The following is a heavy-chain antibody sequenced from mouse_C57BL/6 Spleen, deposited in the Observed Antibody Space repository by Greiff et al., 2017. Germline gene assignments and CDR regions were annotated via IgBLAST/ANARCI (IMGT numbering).Heavy chain of an antibody. D-gene: IGHD1-1*01. CDR1: GYTFTSYW. CDR3: ARYYYGSSYDAMDY. Sequence: QVQLQQPGAELVRPGTSVKLSCKASGYTFTSYWMHWVKQRPGQGLEWIGVIDPSDSYPNYNQKFKGKATLTVDTSSSTAYMQLSSLTSEDAAVYYCARYYYGSSYDAMDYWGQGTSVTVSS. J-gene: IGHJ4*01. V-gene: IGHV1-59*01. CDR2: IDPSDSYP.